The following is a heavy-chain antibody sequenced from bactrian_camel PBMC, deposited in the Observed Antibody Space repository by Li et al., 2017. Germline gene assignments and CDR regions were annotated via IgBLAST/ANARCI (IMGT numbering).Heavy chain of an antibody. Sequence: HVQLVESGGGSVQAGGSLRLSCAASGFTYSRYCMAWFRQAPGKEREGVAAIDKNGRPTYIASVKGRFTISIDDATNTLYLLMANLKPEDSGVYSCAADRLGHGAGLCYPTYWFNFRGSGTQVTVS. D-gene: IGHD1*01. V-gene: IGHV3S6*01. CDR1: GFTYSRYC. J-gene: IGHJ4*01. CDR2: IDKNGRPT.